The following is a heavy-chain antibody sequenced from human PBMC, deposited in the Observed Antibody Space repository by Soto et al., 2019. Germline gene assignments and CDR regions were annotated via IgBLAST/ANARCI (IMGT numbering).Heavy chain of an antibody. J-gene: IGHJ4*02. D-gene: IGHD3-9*01. CDR3: AKGSHYDILTAYHAFDY. Sequence: SVKVSCKASGGTFSSYAISWVRQAPGQGLEWMGGIIPIFGTANYAQKFQGRVTITADESTSTAYMELSSLRAEDMALYYCAKGSHYDILTAYHAFDYWGPGTLVTVPQ. CDR2: IIPIFGTA. V-gene: IGHV1-69*13. CDR1: GGTFSSYA.